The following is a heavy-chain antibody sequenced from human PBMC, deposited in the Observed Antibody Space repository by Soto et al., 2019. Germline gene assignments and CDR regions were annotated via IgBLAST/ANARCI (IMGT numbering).Heavy chain of an antibody. CDR2: INHSGST. CDR1: GGSFSGYY. D-gene: IGHD5-12*01. V-gene: IGHV4-34*01. J-gene: IGHJ4*02. CDR3: ARGLRDGYNPFDY. Sequence: PSETLSRTCAVYGGSFSGYYWSWIRQPPGKGLEWIGEINHSGSTNYNPSLKSRVTISVDTSKNQFSLMLSSVTAADTAVYYCARGLRDGYNPFDYWGQGTLVTVSS.